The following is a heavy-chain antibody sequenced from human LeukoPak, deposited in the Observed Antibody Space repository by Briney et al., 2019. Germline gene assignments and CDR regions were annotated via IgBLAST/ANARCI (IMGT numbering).Heavy chain of an antibody. J-gene: IGHJ4*02. CDR3: ARVGATGATADN. D-gene: IGHD2-21*02. Sequence: GASVKVSCKASGYIFTTYYMHWLRRAPGQGPEWMGIINPRGGSTDYAQKFQGRVTMTSDTSTSTVYMELKSLRSEDTAVYFCARVGATGATADNWGQGTLVTVSS. V-gene: IGHV1-46*01. CDR1: GYIFTTYY. CDR2: INPRGGST.